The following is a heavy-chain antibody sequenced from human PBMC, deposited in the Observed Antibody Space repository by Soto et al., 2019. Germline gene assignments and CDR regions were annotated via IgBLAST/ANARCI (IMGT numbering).Heavy chain of an antibody. Sequence: HPGGSLRLSCAASGFTFSSYAMSWVRQAPGKGLEWVSAIRGSGGSTYYADSVKGRFTISRDNSKNTLYLQMNSLRGEDTAVYYCARDALGFCSSPSSHVYYGMDVWGQGTTVTVSS. V-gene: IGHV3-23*01. CDR2: IRGSGGST. CDR1: GFTFSSYA. J-gene: IGHJ6*02. D-gene: IGHD2-2*01. CDR3: ARDALGFCSSPSSHVYYGMDV.